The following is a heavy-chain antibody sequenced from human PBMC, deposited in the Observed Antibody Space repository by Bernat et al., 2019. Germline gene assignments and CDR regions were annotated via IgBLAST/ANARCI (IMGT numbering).Heavy chain of an antibody. V-gene: IGHV3-74*01. Sequence: EVQLVESGGGLVQPGGSLRLSCEVSGFTFSKYWMHWFRQAPGKGLVWVSRIHSDGTTIYADSVKGRFTMSRENAKSTLYLQMNSLSAEDTAVYYCARGPDIPATSSFTHGMDVGGQGTTVTVSS. CDR3: ARGPDIPATSSFTHGMDV. D-gene: IGHD2-2*01. J-gene: IGHJ6*02. CDR1: GFTFSKYW. CDR2: IHSDGTT.